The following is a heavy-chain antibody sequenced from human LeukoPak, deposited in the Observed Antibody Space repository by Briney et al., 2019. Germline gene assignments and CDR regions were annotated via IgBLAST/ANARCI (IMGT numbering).Heavy chain of an antibody. CDR3: AKRSVSSGYYPPSLDY. CDR1: GFTFCSYA. D-gene: IGHD3-22*01. V-gene: IGHV3-23*01. CDR2: ISGSGGST. J-gene: IGHJ4*02. Sequence: PGGSLRLSCGASGFTFCSYAVSGVRQSRGKGLVGVSPISGSGGSTNYADSVKGRSTISRDNSKNTLYLQMTSLRAEDTAVYYCAKRSVSSGYYPPSLDYWGQGTLVTVSS.